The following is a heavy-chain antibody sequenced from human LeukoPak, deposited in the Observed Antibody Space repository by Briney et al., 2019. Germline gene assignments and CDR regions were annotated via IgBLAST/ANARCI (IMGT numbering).Heavy chain of an antibody. Sequence: SGPALVKPTQTLTLTCTFSGFSLSTSGMCVSWIRQPPGKALEWLALIDWDDDKYYSTSLKTRLTISKDTSKNQVVLTMTNMDPVDTATYYCARIPSEHSSGWYYFDYWGQGTLVTVSS. D-gene: IGHD6-19*01. CDR1: GFSLSTSGMC. J-gene: IGHJ4*02. CDR3: ARIPSEHSSGWYYFDY. CDR2: IDWDDDK. V-gene: IGHV2-70*01.